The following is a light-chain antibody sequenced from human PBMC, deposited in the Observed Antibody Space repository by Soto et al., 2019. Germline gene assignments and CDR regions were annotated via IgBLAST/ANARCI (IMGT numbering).Light chain of an antibody. Sequence: EIVLTQSPATLSVSPGERATLSCRASESINSNLAWYQQKPGQAPSLLIYGASARATGIPARFSGSGSGTEFTLTISVLQSEDFAVYYCQQYDNWPPLTFGGGTKVEIK. CDR3: QQYDNWPPLT. J-gene: IGKJ4*01. CDR2: GAS. V-gene: IGKV3-15*01. CDR1: ESINSN.